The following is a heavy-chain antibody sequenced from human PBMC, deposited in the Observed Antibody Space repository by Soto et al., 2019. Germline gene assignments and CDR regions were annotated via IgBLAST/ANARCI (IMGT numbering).Heavy chain of an antibody. Sequence: QVQLVESGGGVVQPERSQRLSCTASKFTFASYVMHWVRQAPGEGLEWVALISFDGTNKYYAASVKGRFTLSRDNSKNTMYLQMNSLRPEDTAVYYCAREMIPMIMGGMAAMDVWGQGTTVTVS. CDR1: KFTFASYV. J-gene: IGHJ6*02. CDR2: ISFDGTNK. CDR3: AREMIPMIMGGMAAMDV. V-gene: IGHV3-30*04. D-gene: IGHD3-22*01.